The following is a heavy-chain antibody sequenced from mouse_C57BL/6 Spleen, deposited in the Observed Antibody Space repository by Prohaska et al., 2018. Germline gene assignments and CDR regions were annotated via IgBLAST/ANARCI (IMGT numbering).Heavy chain of an antibody. Sequence: HGKSLEWIGDINPNNGGTIYNQKFKGKATLTVDKSSSTAYMELRSLTSEDTAVYYCARSSFHGSSYGWYFDVWGIGTTVTVSS. CDR2: INPNNGGT. V-gene: IGHV1-18*01. CDR3: ARSSFHGSSYGWYFDV. D-gene: IGHD1-1*01. J-gene: IGHJ1*03.